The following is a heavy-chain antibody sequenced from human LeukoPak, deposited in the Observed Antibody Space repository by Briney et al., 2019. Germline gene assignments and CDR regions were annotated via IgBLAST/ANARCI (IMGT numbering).Heavy chain of an antibody. CDR1: GFTFSDYS. J-gene: IGHJ4*02. Sequence: GGSLRLSCAASGFTFSDYSMNWVRQAPGKGLDWVASVNTVSSYIYYADSMSGRFTISRDNAKNSLFLQMNSLRAEDTAVYYCARLRRNSDRSDFFYYYDHWGQGTLVTVSS. CDR3: ARLRRNSDRSDFFYYYDH. CDR2: VNTVSSYI. V-gene: IGHV3-21*01. D-gene: IGHD3-22*01.